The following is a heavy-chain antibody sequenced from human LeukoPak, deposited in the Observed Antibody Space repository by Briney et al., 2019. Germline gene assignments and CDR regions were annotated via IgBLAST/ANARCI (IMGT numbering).Heavy chain of an antibody. CDR3: ARAGGIVATGVYYCYYYMDV. V-gene: IGHV4-59*11. CDR2: IYYSGST. J-gene: IGHJ6*03. Sequence: KPSETLSLTCTVSGGSISSHYWSWIRQPPGKGLEWSGYIYYSGSTNYNPSLKSRVTISVDTSKNQFSLKLSSVTAADTAVYYCARAGGIVATGVYYCYYYMDVWGKGTTVTVSS. D-gene: IGHD5-12*01. CDR1: GGSISSHY.